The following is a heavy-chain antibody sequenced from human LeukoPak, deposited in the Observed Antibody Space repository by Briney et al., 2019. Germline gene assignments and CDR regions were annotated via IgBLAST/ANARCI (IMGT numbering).Heavy chain of an antibody. J-gene: IGHJ4*02. D-gene: IGHD2-15*01. CDR1: GFTFSSYS. CDR3: ARGSCSGGSCYSCNH. CDR2: ISSSSSYI. Sequence: GGSLRLSCAASGFTFSSYSMNWVRQAPGKGLEWVSSISSSSSYIYYADSVKGRFTISRDNAKNPLYLQMNSLRAEDTAVYYCARGSCSGGSCYSCNHWGQGTLVTVSS. V-gene: IGHV3-21*01.